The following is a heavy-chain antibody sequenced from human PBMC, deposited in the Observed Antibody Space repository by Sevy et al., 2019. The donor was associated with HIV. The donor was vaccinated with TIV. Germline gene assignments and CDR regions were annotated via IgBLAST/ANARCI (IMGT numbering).Heavy chain of an antibody. V-gene: IGHV3-74*01. CDR1: GFTFSSYW. D-gene: IGHD6-13*01. Sequence: GGSLRLSCAASGFTFSSYWMHWVRQAPGKGLVWVSRINSDGSSTSYADSVKGRFTISRDNAKNMLYLQMNSLRAEDTAVYYCARAYSSSWPYYYYYGMDVWGQGTTVTVSS. CDR3: ARAYSSSWPYYYYYGMDV. CDR2: INSDGSST. J-gene: IGHJ6*02.